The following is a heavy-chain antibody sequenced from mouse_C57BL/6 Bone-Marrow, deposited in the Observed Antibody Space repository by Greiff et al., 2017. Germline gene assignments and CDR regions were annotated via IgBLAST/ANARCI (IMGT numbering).Heavy chain of an antibody. D-gene: IGHD1-2*01. CDR2: IDPETGGT. CDR1: GYTFTDYE. J-gene: IGHJ3*01. CDR3: TGYYGTWFAY. V-gene: IGHV1-15*01. Sequence: QVQLKESGAELVRPGASVTLSCKASGYTFTDYEMHWVKQTPVHGLEWIGAIDPETGGTAYNQKFKGKAILTADKSSSTAYMERRSLTSEDAAVYYCTGYYGTWFAYWGQGTLVTVSA.